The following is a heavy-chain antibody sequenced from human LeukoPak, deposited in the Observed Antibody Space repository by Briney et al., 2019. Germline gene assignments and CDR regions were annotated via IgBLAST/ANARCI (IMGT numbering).Heavy chain of an antibody. CDR3: VCMVASGYSYYFDY. J-gene: IGHJ4*02. Sequence: PSETLSLTCTVSGRSISSYYWSWIRQPPGKGLEWIGYIYYSGSTNYNPSLKSRVTISVYTSKNQFSLKLSSVTAADTAVYYCVCMVASGYSYYFDYWGQGTLVTVSS. D-gene: IGHD3-3*01. V-gene: IGHV4-59*12. CDR2: IYYSGST. CDR1: GRSISSYY.